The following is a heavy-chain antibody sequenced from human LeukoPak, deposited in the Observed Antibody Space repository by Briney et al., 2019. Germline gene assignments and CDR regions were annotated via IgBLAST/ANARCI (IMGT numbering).Heavy chain of an antibody. CDR2: ISSSSSTI. D-gene: IGHD2-2*01. V-gene: IGHV3-48*01. CDR3: AAGYCSSTSCYHPDY. J-gene: IGHJ4*02. Sequence: PGGSLRLACAASGFTFSSYSMNWVRQAPGEGLEWVSYISSSSSTIYYADSVKGRFTISRDNAKNSLYLQMNSLRAEDTAVDYCAAGYCSSTSCYHPDYWGQGTLVTVSS. CDR1: GFTFSSYS.